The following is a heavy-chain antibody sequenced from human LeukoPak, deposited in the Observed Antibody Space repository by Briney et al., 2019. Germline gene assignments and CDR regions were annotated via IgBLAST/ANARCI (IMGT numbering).Heavy chain of an antibody. Sequence: GGSLRLSCAASGFNFSTYAMTWLRQAPGKGLEWVSSITGGGGTTDYAASVKGRFTISRDNSKNKLYLQMNSLRADDRAIYYCARASGTNGYYQLPIDYWGQGTLVTVSS. V-gene: IGHV3-23*01. CDR3: ARASGTNGYYQLPIDY. CDR1: GFNFSTYA. CDR2: ITGGGGTT. D-gene: IGHD3-3*01. J-gene: IGHJ4*02.